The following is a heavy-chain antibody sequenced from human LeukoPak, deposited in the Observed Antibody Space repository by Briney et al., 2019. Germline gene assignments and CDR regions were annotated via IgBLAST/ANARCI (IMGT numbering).Heavy chain of an antibody. Sequence: GGSLRLSCAASGFTFSSYAMSWVRQASGKGLEWVSTISGSGATTYYADSVKGRFTISRDNSKNTLYLQVNNLRAEDTAVYYCAKEDDYNYIDYWGQGTLVTVSS. CDR3: AKEDDYNYIDY. V-gene: IGHV3-23*01. D-gene: IGHD5-24*01. CDR2: ISGSGATT. J-gene: IGHJ4*02. CDR1: GFTFSSYA.